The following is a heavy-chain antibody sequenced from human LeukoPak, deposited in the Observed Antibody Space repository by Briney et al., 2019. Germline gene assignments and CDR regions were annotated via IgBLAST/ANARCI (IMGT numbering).Heavy chain of an antibody. J-gene: IGHJ4*02. Sequence: SETLSLTCSVSGGSISSGGYYWSWLRQPPGKGLEWIGEVHKSGSTNYYPSLQSRVTISIDKSKNQIALELTSVTAADTAVYYCAKEIVGAPTPGAYWGQGILVTVSS. CDR3: AKEIVGAPTPGAY. CDR2: VHKSGST. CDR1: GGSISSGGYY. V-gene: IGHV4-39*06. D-gene: IGHD1-26*01.